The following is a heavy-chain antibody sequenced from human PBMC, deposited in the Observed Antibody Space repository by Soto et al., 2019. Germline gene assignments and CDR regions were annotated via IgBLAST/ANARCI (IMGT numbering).Heavy chain of an antibody. D-gene: IGHD6-13*01. Sequence: TRFLTGTCFDLCISSKAHYWGWIPQPLGKGLEWIGSMYYSGSTYYNPSLKSRVTISVDAPKNQFSLKLSSVTAADTAVYYCASRQRGIAAAAYDYWGQGTLVTVSS. V-gene: IGHV4-39*01. CDR3: ASRQRGIAAAAYDY. CDR2: MYYSGST. CDR1: DLCISSKAHY. J-gene: IGHJ4*02.